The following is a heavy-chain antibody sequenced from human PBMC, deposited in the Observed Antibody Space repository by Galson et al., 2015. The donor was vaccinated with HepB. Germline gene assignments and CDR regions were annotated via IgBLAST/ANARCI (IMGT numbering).Heavy chain of an antibody. CDR1: GFTFSSYG. CDR2: IWYDGSNK. J-gene: IGHJ4*02. V-gene: IGHV3-33*01. CDR3: ARDFGSSSWYYFDY. Sequence: SLRLSCAASGFTFSSYGMHWVRQAPGKGLEWVAVIWYDGSNKYYADSVKGRFTISRDNSKNTLYLRMNSLRAEDTAVYYCARDFGSSSWYYFDYWGQGTLVTVSS. D-gene: IGHD6-13*01.